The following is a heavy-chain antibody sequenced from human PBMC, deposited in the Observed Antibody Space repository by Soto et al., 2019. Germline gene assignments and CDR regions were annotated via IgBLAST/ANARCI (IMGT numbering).Heavy chain of an antibody. V-gene: IGHV4-39*01. CDR3: ARHPTTIVVVTALMSYLDK. D-gene: IGHD2-21*02. Sequence: SETLSLTCSVSVDSISSSAYYWGWIGQPPGKGLEWIGTISSRGSTYYNPSLRSRLSMSLDTSKNQFSLKVRSVTAADTAVYYCARHPTTIVVVTALMSYLDKWGQGDLVTVS. CDR2: ISSRGST. J-gene: IGHJ4*02. CDR1: VDSISSSAYY.